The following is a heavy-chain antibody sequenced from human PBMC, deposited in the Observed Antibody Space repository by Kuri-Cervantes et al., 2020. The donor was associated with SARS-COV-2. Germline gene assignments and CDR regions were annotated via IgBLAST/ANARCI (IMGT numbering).Heavy chain of an antibody. D-gene: IGHD2-15*01. CDR1: ETTFPNYD. J-gene: IGHJ4*02. CDR2: ISHYSGNT. V-gene: IGHV1-18*01. Sequence: ASVKVSCKAPETTFPNYDINWVRQAPGQGLEWMGWISHYSGNTDYAQRVQDRVILTRDTSTSTVYMELRSLTSDDTAVYYCARGDFTAGFYWGQGTQVTVSS. CDR3: ARGDFTAGFY.